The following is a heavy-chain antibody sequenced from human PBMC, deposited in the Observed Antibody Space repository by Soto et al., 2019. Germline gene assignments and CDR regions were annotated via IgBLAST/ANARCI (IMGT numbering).Heavy chain of an antibody. Sequence: HPGGSLRLSCAASGFTFSSYAMSWVRQAPGKGLEWVSAISGSGGSTYYADSVKGRFTISRDNSKNTLYLQMNSLRAEDTAVYYCAKDHDFWSGYWFDPWRQGTLVTVSS. D-gene: IGHD3-3*01. J-gene: IGHJ5*02. V-gene: IGHV3-23*01. CDR1: GFTFSSYA. CDR3: AKDHDFWSGYWFDP. CDR2: ISGSGGST.